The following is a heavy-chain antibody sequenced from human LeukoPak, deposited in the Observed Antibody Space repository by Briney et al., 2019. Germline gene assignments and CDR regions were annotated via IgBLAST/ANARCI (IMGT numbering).Heavy chain of an antibody. CDR1: GYTFTSYG. Sequence: GASVKVSCKASGYTFTSYGISWVRQAPGQGLEWMGWISAYNGNTNYAQKLQGRVTMTTDTSTSTAYMELRSLRSDDTAVYYCARYYSSSWYVWFDPWGQGTLVTASS. CDR3: ARYYSSSWYVWFDP. V-gene: IGHV1-18*01. J-gene: IGHJ5*02. CDR2: ISAYNGNT. D-gene: IGHD6-13*01.